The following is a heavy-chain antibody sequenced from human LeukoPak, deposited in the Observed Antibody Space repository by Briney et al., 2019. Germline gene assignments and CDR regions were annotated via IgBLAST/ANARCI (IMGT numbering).Heavy chain of an antibody. D-gene: IGHD5-18*01. CDR3: ASTGDSYGRHRPAHHNWFDP. CDR2: IYCSGST. J-gene: IGHJ5*02. Sequence: SETLSLTCTVSGGSISSSSYYWGWIRQPPGTGLEWIGSIYCSGSTYYNPSLKSRVTISVDTSKNQFSLKLSSVTAADTAVYYCASTGDSYGRHRPAHHNWFDPWGQGTLVTVSS. V-gene: IGHV4-39*01. CDR1: GGSISSSSYY.